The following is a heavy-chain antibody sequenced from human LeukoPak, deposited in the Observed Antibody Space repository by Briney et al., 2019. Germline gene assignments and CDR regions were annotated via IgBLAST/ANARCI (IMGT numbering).Heavy chain of an antibody. D-gene: IGHD6-19*01. CDR1: GYSFTTYW. CDR3: ARLPRFLVAGWRPVY. J-gene: IGHJ4*02. CDR2: IYPDDSDT. Sequence: GESLKISCKGSGYSFTTYWIGWVRQMPGKGLEWMRVIYPDDSDTRYGPSFQGQVTISADKSITTAYLQWSSLKASDTAVYYCARLPRFLVAGWRPVYWGQGTLVTVSS. V-gene: IGHV5-51*01.